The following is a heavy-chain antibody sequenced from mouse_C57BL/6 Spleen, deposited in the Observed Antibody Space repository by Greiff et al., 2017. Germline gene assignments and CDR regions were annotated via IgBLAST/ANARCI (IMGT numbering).Heavy chain of an antibody. D-gene: IGHD1-1*01. V-gene: IGHV1-85*01. J-gene: IGHJ4*01. CDR1: GYTFTSYD. Sequence: QVQLKESGPELVKPGASVKLSCKASGYTFTSYDINWVKQRPGQGLEWIGWIYPRDGSTKYNEKFKGKATLTVDTSSSTAYMELHSLTSEDSAVYFCARSEGFITTVVAPMDYWGQGTSVTVSS. CDR2: IYPRDGST. CDR3: ARSEGFITTVVAPMDY.